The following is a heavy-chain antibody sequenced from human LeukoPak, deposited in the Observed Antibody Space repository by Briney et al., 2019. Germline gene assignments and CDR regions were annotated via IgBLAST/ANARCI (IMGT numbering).Heavy chain of an antibody. CDR3: ARALCPGGSCYSNRGAFDI. CDR2: IYYTGST. Sequence: SETLSLTCTVSGGSISTYYWSWIRQPPGKGLECIGYIYYTGSTNYNPSLKSRVTISVDTSKNQFSLKLSSVTAADTAVYYCARALCPGGSCYSNRGAFDIWGQGTMVTVSS. CDR1: GGSISTYY. D-gene: IGHD2-15*01. V-gene: IGHV4-59*01. J-gene: IGHJ3*02.